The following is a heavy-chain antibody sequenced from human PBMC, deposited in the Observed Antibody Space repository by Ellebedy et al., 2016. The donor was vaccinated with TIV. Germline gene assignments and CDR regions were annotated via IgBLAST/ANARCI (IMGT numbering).Heavy chain of an antibody. V-gene: IGHV4-34*01. CDR2: IDHSGIL. CDR3: AASPLDPLNPPL. Sequence: MPSETLSLTCAVYGESFSDYYWNWIRQSPGNGLEWIGEIDHSGILNYNPSLASRATISVDTSKNQISLRLSSLTAADTAVYYCAASPLDPLNPPLWGHGTLVTVSP. D-gene: IGHD3-9*01. CDR1: GESFSDYY. J-gene: IGHJ4*01.